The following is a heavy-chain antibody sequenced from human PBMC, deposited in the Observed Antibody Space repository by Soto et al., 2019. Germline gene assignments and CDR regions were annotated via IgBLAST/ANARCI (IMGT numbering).Heavy chain of an antibody. D-gene: IGHD2-15*01. CDR3: VRGGGGGLFDP. J-gene: IGHJ5*02. V-gene: IGHV3-30*03. Sequence: GGSLRLSCAASGFTFSSYGMHWVRQAPGKGLEWVAVISYDGSNKYYADSVKGRFTISRDNAKRSLYLQMMSLTAEDTAIYYCVRGGGGGLFDPWGQGTMVTVSS. CDR2: ISYDGSNK. CDR1: GFTFSSYG.